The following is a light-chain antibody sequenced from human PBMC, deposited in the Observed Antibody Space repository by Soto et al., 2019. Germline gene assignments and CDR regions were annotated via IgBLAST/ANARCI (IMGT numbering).Light chain of an antibody. CDR2: AAS. CDR1: QGISSY. J-gene: IGKJ1*01. Sequence: AIRMTQSPSSLSASTGDRVTITCRASQGISSYLAWYQQKPGKPPKLLIYAASTLQSGVPSRFSGSGSGTKFTLPLASLQPDDFATYYCQQYETFSGTFGPGTKVDI. V-gene: IGKV1-8*01. CDR3: QQYETFSGT.